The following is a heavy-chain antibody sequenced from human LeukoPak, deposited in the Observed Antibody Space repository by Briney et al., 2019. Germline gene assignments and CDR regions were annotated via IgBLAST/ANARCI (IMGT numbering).Heavy chain of an antibody. CDR2: IYRSGTT. CDR1: GYSISSASY. Sequence: KASETLSLTCTVSGYSISSASYWGWIRQPPGKGLEWIGSIYRSGTTYYNPSLKSRVTILVDTSKNQFSLKLSSVTAADTAVYYCARDPAVRGVIIISPIKGWFDPWGQGTLVTVSS. V-gene: IGHV4-38-2*02. CDR3: ARDPAVRGVIIISPIKGWFDP. J-gene: IGHJ5*02. D-gene: IGHD3-10*01.